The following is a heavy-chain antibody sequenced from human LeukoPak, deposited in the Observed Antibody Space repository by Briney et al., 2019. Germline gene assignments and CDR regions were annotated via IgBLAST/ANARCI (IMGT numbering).Heavy chain of an antibody. V-gene: IGHV3-30*18. J-gene: IGHJ6*02. CDR2: ISYDGSNK. CDR3: AKRLSAAGTSLQYGMDV. Sequence: QPGGSLRLSCSASGFTFSSYGMHWVRQAPGKGLEWVAVISYDGSNKYYADSVKGRFTVSRDNSKNTLYLQMNSLRAEDTAVYYCAKRLSAAGTSLQYGMDVWGQGTTVTVSS. D-gene: IGHD6-13*01. CDR1: GFTFSSYG.